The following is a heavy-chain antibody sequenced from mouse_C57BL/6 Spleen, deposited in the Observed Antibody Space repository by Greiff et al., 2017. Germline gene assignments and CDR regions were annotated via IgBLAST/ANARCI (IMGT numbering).Heavy chain of an antibody. CDR1: GYTFTSYW. D-gene: IGHD2-4*01. Sequence: QVQLQQPGAELVKPGASVKLSCKASGYTFTSYWMHWVKQRPGQGLEWIGMIHPKSGSTNYNEKFKSKATLTVDKSSSTAYMQLSSLTSEDSAVYYCARGDYDYYFDFLGQGTTLTVSS. CDR2: IHPKSGST. J-gene: IGHJ2*01. CDR3: ARGDYDYYFDF. V-gene: IGHV1-64*01.